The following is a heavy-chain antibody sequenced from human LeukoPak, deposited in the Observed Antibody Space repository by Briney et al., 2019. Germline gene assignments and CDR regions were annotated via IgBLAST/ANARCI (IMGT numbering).Heavy chain of an antibody. CDR1: EFIFSTYT. CDR2: TSYDGSYK. D-gene: IGHD2-2*01. CDR3: ARNEGSTSLYYFDY. Sequence: GGSLRLSCAASEFIFSTYTMHWVRQAPGKGLEWVAITSYDGSYKYSADSVKGRFTISRDNSKNTLYLQMNSLRAEDTAVYYCARNEGSTSLYYFDYWGQGTLVTVSS. J-gene: IGHJ4*02. V-gene: IGHV3-30*04.